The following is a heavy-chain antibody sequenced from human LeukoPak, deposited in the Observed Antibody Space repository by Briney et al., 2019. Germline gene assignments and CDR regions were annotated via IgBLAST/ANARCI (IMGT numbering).Heavy chain of an antibody. Sequence: PSETLSLTCTVSGGSISSYYWSWIRQPAGKGLEWIGRIYTSGSTNYNPSLKRRVTMSVDTSKNQFSRELSSVTAADTAVYYCAKDFSAGYSYWGQGTLVTVSS. CDR3: AKDFSAGYSY. CDR2: IYTSGST. CDR1: GGSISSYY. J-gene: IGHJ4*02. D-gene: IGHD5-18*01. V-gene: IGHV4-4*07.